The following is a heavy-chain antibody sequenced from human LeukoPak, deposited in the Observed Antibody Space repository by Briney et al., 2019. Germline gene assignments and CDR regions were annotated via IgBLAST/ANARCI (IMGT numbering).Heavy chain of an antibody. CDR3: AGDRYDYVWGSYRYGEN. CDR2: ISSSSSTI. J-gene: IGHJ4*02. D-gene: IGHD3-16*02. Sequence: GGSLRLSCAASGFTFSSYSMNWVRQAPGKGLEWVSYISSSSSTIYYADSVKGRFTISRDNAKNSLYLQMNSLRAEDTAVYYCAGDRYDYVWGSYRYGENWGQGTLVSVSS. V-gene: IGHV3-48*01. CDR1: GFTFSSYS.